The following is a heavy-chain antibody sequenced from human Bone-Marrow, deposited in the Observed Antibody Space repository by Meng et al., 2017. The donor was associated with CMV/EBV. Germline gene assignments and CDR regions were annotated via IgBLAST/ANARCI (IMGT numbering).Heavy chain of an antibody. CDR1: GGSFSGYY. J-gene: IGHJ4*02. V-gene: IGHV4-34*01. CDR3: ARGAGVVPAAKRGGGFDY. Sequence: GSLRLSCAVYGGSFSGYYWSWIRQPPGKGLEWIGEINHCGSTNYNPSLKSRVTISVDTSKNQFSLKLSSVTAADTAVYYCARGAGVVPAAKRGGGFDYWGQGTLVTVSS. D-gene: IGHD2-2*01. CDR2: INHCGST.